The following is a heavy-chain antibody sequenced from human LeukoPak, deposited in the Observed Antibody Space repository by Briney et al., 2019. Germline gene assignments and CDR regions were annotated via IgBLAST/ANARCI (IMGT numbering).Heavy chain of an antibody. CDR1: GYTFTGYY. Sequence: GASVKVSCKASGYTFTGYYMHWVRQAPGQGLEWMGGIIPIFGTANYAQKFQGRVTITADKSTSTAYMELSSLRSEDTAVYYCAKGSGKSYYYYYYMDVWGKGTTVTVSS. J-gene: IGHJ6*03. CDR2: IIPIFGTA. D-gene: IGHD3-10*01. CDR3: AKGSGKSYYYYYYMDV. V-gene: IGHV1-69*06.